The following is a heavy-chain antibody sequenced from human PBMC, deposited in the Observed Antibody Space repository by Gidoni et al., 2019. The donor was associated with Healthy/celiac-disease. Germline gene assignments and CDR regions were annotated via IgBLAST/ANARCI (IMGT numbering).Heavy chain of an antibody. D-gene: IGHD2-21*02. CDR3: TTRCGGDCPNYVDD. V-gene: IGHV3-15*01. CDR2: MKLKIDGGTT. Sequence: EVQLVESGGGLVPPGGSLRLPCAASGFTFNNAWMTWVRQAPGKGLAWVGRMKLKIDGGTTDYAAPVKGRLTISRDDSKNTLYLQMNSLKTEDTAVYYCTTRCGGDCPNYVDDWGQGTLVTVSS. CDR1: GFTFNNAW. J-gene: IGHJ4*02.